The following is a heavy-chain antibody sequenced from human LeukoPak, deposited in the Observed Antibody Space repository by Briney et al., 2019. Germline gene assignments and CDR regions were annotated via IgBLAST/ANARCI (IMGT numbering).Heavy chain of an antibody. J-gene: IGHJ6*02. CDR1: GGTFSSYA. CDR3: ARDNGEGDGYNSFFSGYYGMDV. CDR2: IIPIFGTA. V-gene: IGHV1-69*06. Sequence: SVKVSCKASGGTFSSYAISWVRQAPGQGLEWMGGIIPIFGTANYAQKFQGRVTITADKSTSTAYMELSSLRSEDTAVHYCARDNGEGDGYNSFFSGYYGMDVWGQGTTVTVSS. D-gene: IGHD5-24*01.